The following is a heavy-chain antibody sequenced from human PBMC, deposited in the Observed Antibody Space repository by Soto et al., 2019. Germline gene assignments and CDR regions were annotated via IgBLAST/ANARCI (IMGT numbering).Heavy chain of an antibody. CDR2: IFHDGTA. D-gene: IGHD2-8*01. CDR1: GVSISSGNW. CDR3: ARLVYDTRLNYMYFDF. V-gene: IGHV4-4*02. J-gene: IGHJ4*02. Sequence: QVKLQESGPGLATPSGTLSLTCAVSGVSISSGNWWTWVRQTPQRGLEYIGEIFHDGTANYYPSFERRGAISVDTSKNQFSLKLTSVTAADTAIYFCARLVYDTRLNYMYFDFWGQGALVTVSS.